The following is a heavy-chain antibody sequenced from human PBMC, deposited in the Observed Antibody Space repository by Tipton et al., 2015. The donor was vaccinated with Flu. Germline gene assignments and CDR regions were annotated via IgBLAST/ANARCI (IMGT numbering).Heavy chain of an antibody. CDR1: GFMFSSYW. CDR3: VRAIAAAGSR. V-gene: IGHV3-7*01. CDR2: IKQDGSEK. J-gene: IGHJ4*02. Sequence: SLRLSCEASGFMFSSYWMSWVRQAPGKGLEWVANIKQDGSEKYYVDSVKGRFTISRDNAKNSLYLQMNSLRVEDTAVYYCVRAIAAAGSRWGQGTLVTVSS. D-gene: IGHD6-13*01.